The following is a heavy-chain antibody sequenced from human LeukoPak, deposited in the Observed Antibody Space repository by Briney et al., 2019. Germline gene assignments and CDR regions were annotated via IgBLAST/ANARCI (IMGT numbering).Heavy chain of an antibody. CDR1: GFTFDDYA. J-gene: IGHJ5*02. CDR3: AKDSQATYYYDSSGPSWFDP. D-gene: IGHD3-22*01. Sequence: GGSLRLSCAASGFTFDDYAMSWVRQAPGKGLEWVSAISGSGGSTYYADSVKGRFTISRDNSKNTLYLQMNSLRAEDTAVYYCAKDSQATYYYDSSGPSWFDPWGQGTLVTVSS. V-gene: IGHV3-23*01. CDR2: ISGSGGST.